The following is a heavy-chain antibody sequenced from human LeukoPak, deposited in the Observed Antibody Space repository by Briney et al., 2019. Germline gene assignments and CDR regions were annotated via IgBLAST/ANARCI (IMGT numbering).Heavy chain of an antibody. V-gene: IGHV3-11*04. CDR2: ISSSGSTI. Sequence: PGGSLRLSCAASGFTFSDYYMSWIRQAPGKGLEWVSYISSSGSTIYYADSVKGRFTISRDNAKNSLYLQMNSLRAEDTAVYYCASSQMFTYYYGSGSFWGQGTLVTVSS. CDR3: ASSQMFTYYYGSGSF. CDR1: GFTFSDYY. D-gene: IGHD3-10*01. J-gene: IGHJ4*02.